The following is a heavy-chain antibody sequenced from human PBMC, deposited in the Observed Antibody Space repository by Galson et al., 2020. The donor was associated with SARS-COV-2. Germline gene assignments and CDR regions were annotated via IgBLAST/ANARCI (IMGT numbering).Heavy chain of an antibody. Sequence: GESLKISCAASGFTFSSYAMHWVRQAPGKGLEWVAVISYDGSNKYYADSVKGRFTISRDNSKNTLYLQMNSLRAEDTAVYYCARARGIQLWPASFYYGMDVWGQGTTVTVSS. J-gene: IGHJ6*02. CDR1: GFTFSSYA. CDR2: ISYDGSNK. D-gene: IGHD5-18*01. V-gene: IGHV3-30*04. CDR3: ARARGIQLWPASFYYGMDV.